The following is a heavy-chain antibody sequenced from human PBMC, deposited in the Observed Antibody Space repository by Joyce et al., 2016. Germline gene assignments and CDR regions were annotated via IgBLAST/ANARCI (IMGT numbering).Heavy chain of an antibody. Sequence: SSYAISWVRQAPGHGLEWMGGMFPIFNTSNYAQKFQGRLTIIADKSTSTAYMELSSLRSEDTAIYFCARAFYGDYVDYFDYWGQGTLVTVSS. V-gene: IGHV1-69*06. J-gene: IGHJ4*02. D-gene: IGHD4-17*01. CDR3: ARAFYGDYVDYFDY. CDR2: MFPIFNTS. CDR1: SSYA.